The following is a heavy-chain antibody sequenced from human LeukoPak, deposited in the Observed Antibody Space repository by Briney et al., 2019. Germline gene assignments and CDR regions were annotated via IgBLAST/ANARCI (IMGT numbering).Heavy chain of an antibody. J-gene: IGHJ4*02. CDR1: GGSISSSSYY. Sequence: PSETLSLTCTVSGGSISSSSYYWGWIRQPPGKGLEWIGSIFHSGSTHYNPSLKSRVTISVDTSKNQFSLKLSSVTAADTAVYYCARLGDTYYFDYWGQGTLVTV. CDR3: ARLGDTYYFDY. V-gene: IGHV4-39*07. CDR2: IFHSGST. D-gene: IGHD2-21*02.